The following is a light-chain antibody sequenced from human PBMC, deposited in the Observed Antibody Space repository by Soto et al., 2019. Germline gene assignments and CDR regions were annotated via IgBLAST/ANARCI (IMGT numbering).Light chain of an antibody. J-gene: IGKJ1*01. CDR1: QSVSSNH. CDR3: QQYGSSPQT. Sequence: ESVLTHSPGTLSLSPWEIATLSCRASQSVSSNHLAWYQQKRGQPPRLLIYGASSRATGTPGRFSGSGSGTDFTLTITRLEPEDFAVYYCQQYGSSPQTFGQGTKVDIK. CDR2: GAS. V-gene: IGKV3-20*01.